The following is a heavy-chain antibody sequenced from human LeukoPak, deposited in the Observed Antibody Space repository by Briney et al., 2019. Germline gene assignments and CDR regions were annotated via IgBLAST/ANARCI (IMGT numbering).Heavy chain of an antibody. J-gene: IGHJ4*02. CDR2: IVATGGST. CDR1: GFTFNNYA. Sequence: GGSLRLSCAASGFTFNNYAMTWVRQAPGKGLEWVSGIVATGGSTYYADSVKGRFTISRDNSKNTLYLQMNSLRAEDTAVYYCAREYNYYGSGSYFSYWGQGTLVTVSS. CDR3: AREYNYYGSGSYFSY. V-gene: IGHV3-23*01. D-gene: IGHD3-10*01.